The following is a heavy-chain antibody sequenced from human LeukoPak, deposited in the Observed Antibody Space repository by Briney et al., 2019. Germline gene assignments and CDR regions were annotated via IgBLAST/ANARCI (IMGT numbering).Heavy chain of an antibody. CDR3: ARVMGWRLLEWLPIKNWFDP. CDR1: GGSFSGYY. V-gene: IGHV4-34*01. D-gene: IGHD3-3*01. Sequence: SETLSLTCAVYGGSFSGYYWSWIRQPPGKGLEWIGEINHSGSTNYNPSLKSRVTISVDTSKNQFSLKLSSVTAADTAVYYCARVMGWRLLEWLPIKNWFDPWGQGTLVTVSS. J-gene: IGHJ5*02. CDR2: INHSGST.